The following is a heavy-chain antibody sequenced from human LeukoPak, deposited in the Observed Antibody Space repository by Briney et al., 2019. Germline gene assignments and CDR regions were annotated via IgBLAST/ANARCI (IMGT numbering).Heavy chain of an antibody. Sequence: SETLSLTCAVYGGSFSGYYWSWIRQPPGKGLEWIGEINHSGSTNYNPSLKSRVTISVDTSKNQFSLKLSSVTAADTAVYYCASRPRSIAAAGNWFDPWGQGTLVTVSS. J-gene: IGHJ5*02. CDR3: ASRPRSIAAAGNWFDP. CDR1: GGSFSGYY. D-gene: IGHD6-13*01. V-gene: IGHV4-34*01. CDR2: INHSGST.